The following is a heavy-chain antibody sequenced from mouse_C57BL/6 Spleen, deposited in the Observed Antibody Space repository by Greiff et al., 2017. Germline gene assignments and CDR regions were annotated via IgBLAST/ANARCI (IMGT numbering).Heavy chain of an antibody. V-gene: IGHV1-53*01. CDR2: IKPSNGGT. CDR1: GYTFTSYW. J-gene: IGHJ1*03. D-gene: IGHD2-4*01. Sequence: QVQLQQPGTELVKPGASVKLSCKASGYTFTSYWLHWVKQRPGQGLEWIGNIKPSNGGTNYNEKFKSKATLTVDKSSSTAYMQLSSLTSEDSAVYYCARGDYNPPGYFDVWGTGTTVTVSS. CDR3: ARGDYNPPGYFDV.